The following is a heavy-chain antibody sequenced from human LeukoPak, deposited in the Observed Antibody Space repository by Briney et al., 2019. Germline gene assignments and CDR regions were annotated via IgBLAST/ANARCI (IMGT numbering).Heavy chain of an antibody. Sequence: GGSLRLSCAASGFTFEGCAMHWVRQAPGKGLEWVSSINWDSGYIEYADSERGRFTISRDNAKNSLYLQMNSLKPGDTALYFCAKEGSVCRNGICRYFDYWGQGTPVTVSS. V-gene: IGHV3-9*01. CDR1: GFTFEGCA. D-gene: IGHD2-8*01. CDR3: AKEGSVCRNGICRYFDY. J-gene: IGHJ4*02. CDR2: INWDSGYI.